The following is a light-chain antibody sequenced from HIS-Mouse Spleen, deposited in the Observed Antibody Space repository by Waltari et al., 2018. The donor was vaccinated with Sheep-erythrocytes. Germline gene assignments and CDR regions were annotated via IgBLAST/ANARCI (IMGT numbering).Light chain of an antibody. CDR3: CSYAGSSTPWV. CDR2: EGS. Sequence: QSALTQPASVSGSPGQSITISCTGTSRDVGCYNLVSWYQQHPGKAPKLMIYEGSIRPSAVSNRFSGSKSGNTASLTISGLQAEDEADYYCCSYAGSSTPWVFGGGTKLTVL. J-gene: IGLJ3*02. V-gene: IGLV2-23*01. CDR1: SRDVGCYNL.